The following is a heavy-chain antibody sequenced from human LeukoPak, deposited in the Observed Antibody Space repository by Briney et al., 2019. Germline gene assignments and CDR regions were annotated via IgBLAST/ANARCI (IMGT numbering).Heavy chain of an antibody. D-gene: IGHD4-11*01. CDR1: GGTFSGYA. CDR2: IIPIFGTA. J-gene: IGHJ4*02. CDR3: ARGGGLEPVTYYFDY. Sequence: ASVKVSCKASGGTFSGYAISWGRQAPGQGLEWMGGIIPIFGTANYAQKFQGRVTITTDESTSTAYMELSSLRSEDTAVYYCARGGGLEPVTYYFDYWGQGTLVTVSS. V-gene: IGHV1-69*05.